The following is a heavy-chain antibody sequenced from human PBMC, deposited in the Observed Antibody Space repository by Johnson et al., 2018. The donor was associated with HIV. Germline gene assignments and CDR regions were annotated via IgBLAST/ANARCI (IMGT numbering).Heavy chain of an antibody. J-gene: IGHJ3*02. CDR2: IKQDGSEK. CDR3: AREQERSGEGAFDI. Sequence: VQLVESGGGVVQPGRSLRLSCAASGFIFSSYGMHWVRQAPGRGLEWVANIKQDGSEKYYVDSVKGRFTISRDNAKTSLSLQMNSLRAEDTAVYYCAREQERSGEGAFDIWGQGTMVTVSS. D-gene: IGHD3-3*01. V-gene: IGHV3-7*01. CDR1: GFIFSSYG.